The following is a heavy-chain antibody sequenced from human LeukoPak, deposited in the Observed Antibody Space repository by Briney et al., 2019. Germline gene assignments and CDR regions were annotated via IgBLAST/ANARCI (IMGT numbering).Heavy chain of an antibody. J-gene: IGHJ5*02. CDR3: ARDRYCSGGSCSDWFDP. CDR1: GFTVSSNY. V-gene: IGHV3-66*02. CDR2: IYSGGST. D-gene: IGHD2-15*01. Sequence: GGSLRLSCAASGFTVSSNYMSWLRQAPGQGLEWVSVIYSGGSTYYADSVKGRFTISRENSKNTLYLQMNSLRAEDTAVYYCARDRYCSGGSCSDWFDPWGQGTLVTVSS.